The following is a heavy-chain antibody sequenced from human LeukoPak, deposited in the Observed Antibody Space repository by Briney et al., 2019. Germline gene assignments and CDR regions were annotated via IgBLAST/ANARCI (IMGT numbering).Heavy chain of an antibody. V-gene: IGHV1-69*05. D-gene: IGHD6-13*01. CDR3: AITPGIAAAGTLDY. J-gene: IGHJ4*02. CDR1: GGTFSSHA. CDR2: IIPIFGTP. Sequence: GASVKVSFKASGGTFSSHAISWVRQAPGQGLEWMGGIIPIFGTPNYAQKFQGRVTITTDESTSTAYMELSSLRSEDTAVYYCAITPGIAAAGTLDYWGQGTLVTVSS.